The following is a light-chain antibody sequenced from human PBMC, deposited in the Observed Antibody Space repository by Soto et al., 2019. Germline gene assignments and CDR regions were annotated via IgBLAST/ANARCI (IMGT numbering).Light chain of an antibody. CDR2: TTS. CDR1: QSVSSY. CDR3: QQTSIIPWT. J-gene: IGKJ1*01. Sequence: DIQMTQYASSLSASVGDRVTIPCRARQSVSSYVNWYQHKPGKAPKLLIFTTSSLESGVPSRFSGSGSGTDFTLTISSLHPEDFATDYCQQTSIIPWTFGQGTTVEF. V-gene: IGKV1-39*01.